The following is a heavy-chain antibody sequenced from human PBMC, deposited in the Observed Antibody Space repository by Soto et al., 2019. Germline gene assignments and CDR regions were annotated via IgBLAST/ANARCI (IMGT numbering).Heavy chain of an antibody. J-gene: IGHJ5*02. CDR1: GFTFNTYA. Sequence: HPGGSLRLSCVASGFTFNTYAMSWVRQAPGKGLEWVSVISGTGGSGAYYTDSVKGRFTISRDNSKSTLYLQMNSLRAEDTAVYYCAKSGSSGWYGWFAPWGQGTLVTVSS. CDR2: ISGTGGSGA. V-gene: IGHV3-23*01. CDR3: AKSGSSGWYGWFAP. D-gene: IGHD6-19*01.